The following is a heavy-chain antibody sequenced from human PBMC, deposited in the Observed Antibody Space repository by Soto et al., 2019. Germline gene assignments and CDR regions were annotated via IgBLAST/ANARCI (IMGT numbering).Heavy chain of an antibody. CDR2: INHSGST. J-gene: IGHJ6*02. CDR1: GGSFSGYY. V-gene: IGHV4-34*01. D-gene: IGHD4-17*01. CDR3: ASGGTTVTTSVDYYYGMDV. Sequence: SETLSLTCAVYGGSFSGYYWSWIRQPPGKGLEWIGEINHSGSTNYNPSLKSRVTISVDTSKNQFSLKLSSVTAADTAVYYCASGGTTVTTSVDYYYGMDVWGQGTTVT.